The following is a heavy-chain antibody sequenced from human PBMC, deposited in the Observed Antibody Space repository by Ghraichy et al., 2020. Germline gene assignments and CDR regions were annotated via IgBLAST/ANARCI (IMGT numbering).Heavy chain of an antibody. CDR1: GFRFNNYP. Sequence: LSLTCAASGFRFNNYPMHWVRQAPGKGLEWVAIISYDGSNRIYADSVKGRFTISRDNSKNTVYLQMNSLRVEDTAVYYCAKDRITAIPELMYDYWGQGTLLTVSP. CDR2: ISYDGSNR. D-gene: IGHD1-14*01. CDR3: AKDRITAIPELMYDY. J-gene: IGHJ4*02. V-gene: IGHV3-30*04.